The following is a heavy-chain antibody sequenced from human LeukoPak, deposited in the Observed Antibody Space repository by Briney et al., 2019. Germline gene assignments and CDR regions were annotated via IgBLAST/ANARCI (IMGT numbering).Heavy chain of an antibody. Sequence: PGGSLRLSCAASGFTLSDSYMSWIRQAPGKGLECVSYISSTSSYTNYADSVKGRFTISRDNAKSSLYVQMSSLRAEDTAVYYCVRGHTLLTDWGQGTLVTVSS. CDR3: VRGHTLLTD. CDR2: ISSTSSYT. D-gene: IGHD3-16*01. J-gene: IGHJ4*02. V-gene: IGHV3-11*05. CDR1: GFTLSDSY.